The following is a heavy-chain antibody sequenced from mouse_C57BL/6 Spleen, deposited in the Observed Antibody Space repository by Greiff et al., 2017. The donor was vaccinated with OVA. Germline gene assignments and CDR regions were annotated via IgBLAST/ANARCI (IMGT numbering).Heavy chain of an antibody. CDR1: GYTFTSYW. V-gene: IGHV1-52*01. CDR2: IDPSDSET. CDR3: ASPYYYGSSYGYFDV. Sequence: VQLQQPGAELVRPGSSVKLSCKASGYTFTSYWMHWVKQRPIQGLEWIGNIDPSDSETHYNQKFKDKATLTVDKSSSTAYMQLSSLTSEDSAVYDCASPYYYGSSYGYFDVWGTGTTVTVSS. J-gene: IGHJ1*03. D-gene: IGHD1-1*01.